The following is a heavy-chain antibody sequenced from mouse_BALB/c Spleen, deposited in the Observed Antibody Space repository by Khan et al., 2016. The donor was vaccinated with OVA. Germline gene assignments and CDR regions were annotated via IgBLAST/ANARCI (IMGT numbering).Heavy chain of an antibody. CDR3: ARHYYGDNLYWYFDV. D-gene: IGHD1-1*02. CDR2: IFPGDDST. CDR1: GYTFTSYD. J-gene: IGHJ1*01. V-gene: IGHV1-85*01. Sequence: QVQLQQSGAELVKPGASVKLSCKASGYTFTSYDINWVRQRPEQGLEWIGWIFPGDDSTKYNEKFKGKATLTTDKSSTPAYMQLSRLTSEDSAVSYSARHYYGDNLYWYFDVWGAGTTVTVSS.